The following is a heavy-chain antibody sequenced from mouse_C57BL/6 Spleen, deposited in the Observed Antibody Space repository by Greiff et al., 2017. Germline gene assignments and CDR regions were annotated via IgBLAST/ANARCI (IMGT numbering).Heavy chain of an antibody. CDR1: GFSLTSYG. D-gene: IGHD1-1*01. V-gene: IGHV2-2*01. CDR2: IWSGGST. CDR3: ARKNYGSSYPGFAY. J-gene: IGHJ3*01. Sequence: QVQLQQSGPGLVQPSQSLSITCTVSGFSLTSYGVHWVRQSPGKGLEWLGVIWSGGSTDYNAAFISRLSISKDNSKSQFFFKMNSLQADYTAIYYCARKNYGSSYPGFAYWGQGTLVTVSA.